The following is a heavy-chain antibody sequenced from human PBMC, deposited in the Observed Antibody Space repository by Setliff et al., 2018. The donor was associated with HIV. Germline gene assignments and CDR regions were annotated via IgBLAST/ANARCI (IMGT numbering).Heavy chain of an antibody. J-gene: IGHJ4*02. CDR1: GGSFSGYY. Sequence: SETLSLTCAVYGGSFSGYYWSWIRQSPGKGLEWIGEINHSGSTNYNPSLKSRDTILGDTSTNQFSLKLSSVTAADTAVYYCARRAGSDYFTRFDYWGQGTLVTVSS. CDR2: INHSGST. V-gene: IGHV4-34*01. CDR3: ARRAGSDYFTRFDY. D-gene: IGHD3-10*01.